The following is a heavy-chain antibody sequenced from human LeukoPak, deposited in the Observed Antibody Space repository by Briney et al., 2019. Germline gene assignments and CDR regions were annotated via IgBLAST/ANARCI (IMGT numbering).Heavy chain of an antibody. V-gene: IGHV3-23*01. Sequence: GGSLRLSCAASGFTFSSYAMSWVRQAPGKGPEWVSAISGSGGSTYYADSVKGRFTISRDNSKNTLYLQMNSLRAEDTAVYYCAKDRIVGATSPPYYYYYGMDVWGQGTTVTVSS. D-gene: IGHD1-26*01. CDR2: ISGSGGST. CDR1: GFTFSSYA. J-gene: IGHJ6*02. CDR3: AKDRIVGATSPPYYYYYGMDV.